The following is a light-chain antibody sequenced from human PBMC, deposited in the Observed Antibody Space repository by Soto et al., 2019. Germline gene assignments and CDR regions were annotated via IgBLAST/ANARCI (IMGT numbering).Light chain of an antibody. CDR3: QQYGASPWT. V-gene: IGKV3-20*01. CDR2: DTS. CDR1: QSVSSSH. Sequence: EVELTQSPGTLSLSPGERATLSCRASQSVSSSHLAWYQQKRGQAPRLLIYDTSTRATGIPDRFSGSGSATDFTLTTSRLEPEDFAVYHCQQYGASPWTFGQGTKVEVK. J-gene: IGKJ1*01.